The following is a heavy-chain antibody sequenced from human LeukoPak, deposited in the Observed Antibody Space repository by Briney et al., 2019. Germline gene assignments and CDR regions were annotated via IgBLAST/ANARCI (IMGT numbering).Heavy chain of an antibody. D-gene: IGHD6-6*01. Sequence: PGWSLRLSCAASVFTFSSYWMDWVRQAPGKGLVWVSRINSDGSTTSYADSVKGRFTISRDDAKNTLYLQMNSLRAEDTAVYYCARGWSTSSPYYYYYMDVWGKGTTVTVSS. J-gene: IGHJ6*03. CDR3: ARGWSTSSPYYYYYMDV. CDR1: VFTFSSYW. V-gene: IGHV3-74*01. CDR2: INSDGSTT.